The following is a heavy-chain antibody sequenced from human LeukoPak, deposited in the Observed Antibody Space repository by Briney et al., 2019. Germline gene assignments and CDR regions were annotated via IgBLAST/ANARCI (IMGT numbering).Heavy chain of an antibody. CDR2: IIPILGIA. J-gene: IGHJ4*02. V-gene: IGHV1-69*04. D-gene: IGHD1-26*01. Sequence: GASVKVSCKASGGTFSSYAISWVRQAPGQGLEWMGRIIPILGIANYAQKFQGRVTITADKSTSTAYMELSSLRSEDTAVYYCARVGSYGNSLDYWGQGTLVTVSS. CDR3: ARVGSYGNSLDY. CDR1: GGTFSSYA.